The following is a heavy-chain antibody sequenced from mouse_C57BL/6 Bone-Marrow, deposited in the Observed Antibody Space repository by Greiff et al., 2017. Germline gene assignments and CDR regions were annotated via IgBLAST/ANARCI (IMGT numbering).Heavy chain of an antibody. J-gene: IGHJ4*01. CDR3: ARGNYYAMDY. V-gene: IGHV1-81*01. D-gene: IGHD2-1*01. CDR1: GSTFTSYG. Sequence: VQLQQSGAELARPGASVKLSCKASGSTFTSYGISWVKQRTGQGLEWIGEIYPRSGNTYYNEKFKGKATLTADKSSSTAYMELRSLTSEDSAVYFCARGNYYAMDYWGQGTSVTVSS. CDR2: IYPRSGNT.